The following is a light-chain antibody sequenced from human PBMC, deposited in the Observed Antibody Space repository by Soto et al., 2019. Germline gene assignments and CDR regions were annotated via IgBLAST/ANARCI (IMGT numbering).Light chain of an antibody. J-gene: IGKJ1*01. CDR1: QSISSW. CDR2: KAS. Sequence: DIQMTQSPSTLSASVGDRVTITSRASQSISSWLAWYQQKPGKAPKLLIYKASSLESGVPSRFSGSGSGTELTLTISSLQPDDFATYYCQQYNSYWTFGQGTKVEIK. V-gene: IGKV1-5*03. CDR3: QQYNSYWT.